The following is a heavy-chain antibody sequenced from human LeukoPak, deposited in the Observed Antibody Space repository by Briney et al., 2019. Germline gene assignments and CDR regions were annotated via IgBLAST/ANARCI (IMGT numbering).Heavy chain of an antibody. Sequence: GASLKTSWKGSGYSFINYWIGWVRPMPGKGLEWMGIIYPGDSDTRYSPSFQGQVTISTDKSISTAYLQWSSLKASDTAMYYCARHLGRSQLDYWGQGTLVTVSS. V-gene: IGHV5-51*01. CDR2: IYPGDSDT. J-gene: IGHJ4*02. CDR1: GYSFINYW. CDR3: ARHLGRSQLDY. D-gene: IGHD1-26*01.